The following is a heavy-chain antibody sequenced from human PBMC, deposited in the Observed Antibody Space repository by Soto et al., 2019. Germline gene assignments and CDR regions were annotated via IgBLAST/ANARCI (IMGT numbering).Heavy chain of an antibody. CDR1: GFSFDDYA. Sequence: EVQLVESGGGLVQPGRSLRLSCAASGFSFDDYAMIWVRQAPGEGLEWVAGISWNDVTVRYADSVKGRFIISRDNTKSSLYLQMNSLSTEHTALYYCAKDVASDSFTFFDYLGQGTLVTVSA. CDR3: AKDVASDSFTFFDY. CDR2: ISWNDVTV. V-gene: IGHV3-9*01. J-gene: IGHJ4*02. D-gene: IGHD2-15*01.